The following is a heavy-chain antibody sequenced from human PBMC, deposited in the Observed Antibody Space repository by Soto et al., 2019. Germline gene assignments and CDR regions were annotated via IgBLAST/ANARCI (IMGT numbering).Heavy chain of an antibody. CDR3: AKSGGYSYGSEGDAFDI. V-gene: IGHV3-23*01. J-gene: IGHJ3*02. CDR1: GFTFSSYA. Sequence: GGSLRLSCAASGFTFSSYAMSWVRQAPGKGLEWVSAISGSGGSTYYADSVKGRFTISRDNSKNTLYLQMNSLRAEDTAVYYCAKSGGYSYGSEGDAFDIWGQGTMVT. D-gene: IGHD5-18*01. CDR2: ISGSGGST.